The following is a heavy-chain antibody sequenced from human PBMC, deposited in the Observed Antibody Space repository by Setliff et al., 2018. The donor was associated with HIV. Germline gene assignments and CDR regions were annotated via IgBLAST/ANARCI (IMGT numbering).Heavy chain of an antibody. J-gene: IGHJ3*02. Sequence: GLTFSSYAVHWVRQAPGKGLEWVAVISYDRSDKYYADSVKGRFTISRDNSKNTLFLQMSSLRTEDTAVYYCARVSYESSGYSDAFDIWGQGTMVTVSS. CDR2: ISYDRSDK. CDR3: ARVSYESSGYSDAFDI. CDR1: GLTFSSYA. D-gene: IGHD3-22*01. V-gene: IGHV3-30*04.